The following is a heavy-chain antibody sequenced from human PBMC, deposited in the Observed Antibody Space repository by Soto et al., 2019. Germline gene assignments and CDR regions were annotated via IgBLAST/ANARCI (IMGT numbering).Heavy chain of an antibody. V-gene: IGHV4-30-4*01. CDR3: ARDTYDSSGYYSSYYFDY. CDR2: IYYSGIT. J-gene: IGHJ4*02. D-gene: IGHD3-22*01. Sequence: SETLSLTCTVSGGSISSGDYYWSWIRQPPGKGLVLIVYIYYSGITYFNPSLKSRVTISVVTSKNLFSLKLSSVTAAVTAVYYCARDTYDSSGYYSSYYFDYWGQGTLVTVSS. CDR1: GGSISSGDYY.